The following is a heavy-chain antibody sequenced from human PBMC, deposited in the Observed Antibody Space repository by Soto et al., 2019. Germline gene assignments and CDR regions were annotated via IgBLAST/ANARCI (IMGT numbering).Heavy chain of an antibody. CDR2: IIPIFGTA. D-gene: IGHD5-18*01. J-gene: IGHJ5*02. Sequence: SVKVSCKASGGTFSSYAISWVRQAPGQGLEWMGGIIPIFGTANYAQKFQGRVTITADESTSTAYMELSSLRSEDTAVYYCARAIINVDTAMAPGHWFDPWGQGTLVTSPQ. CDR1: GGTFSSYA. CDR3: ARAIINVDTAMAPGHWFDP. V-gene: IGHV1-69*13.